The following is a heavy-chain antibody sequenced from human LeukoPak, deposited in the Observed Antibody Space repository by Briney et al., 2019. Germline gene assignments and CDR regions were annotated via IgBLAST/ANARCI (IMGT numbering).Heavy chain of an antibody. V-gene: IGHV4-59*01. CDR1: GVSISSYY. Sequence: SETLSLTCAVSGVSISSYYWNWMRQSPGKGLEWIGYSHYSGTTNYNPSLKSRVTMSVDTSKNQFSLKLTSVSASDTAVYYCARWGESGDYAVHAFDIWGQGTMVTVSS. J-gene: IGHJ3*02. CDR3: ARWGESGDYAVHAFDI. D-gene: IGHD2-21*02. CDR2: SHYSGTT.